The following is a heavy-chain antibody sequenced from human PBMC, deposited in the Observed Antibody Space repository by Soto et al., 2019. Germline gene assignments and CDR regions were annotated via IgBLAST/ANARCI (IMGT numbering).Heavy chain of an antibody. CDR2: IYYSGST. J-gene: IGHJ4*02. CDR1: GGSISSSSYY. D-gene: IGHD2-15*01. V-gene: IGHV4-39*01. Sequence: SETLSLTCTVSGGSISSSSYYWGWIRQPPGKGLEWIGSIYYSGSTYYNPSLKSRVTISVDTSKNQFSLKLGSVTAADTAVYYCARHGYCSGGSCYSPPMDFDYWGQGTLVTVSS. CDR3: ARHGYCSGGSCYSPPMDFDY.